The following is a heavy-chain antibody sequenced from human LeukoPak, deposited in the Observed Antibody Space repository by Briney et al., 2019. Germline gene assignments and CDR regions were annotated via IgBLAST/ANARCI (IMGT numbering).Heavy chain of an antibody. CDR1: GGTFSSYA. CDR2: IIPIFGTA. Sequence: ASVKVSCKASGGTFSSYAISWVRQAPGQGLEWMGGIIPIFGTANYAQKFHGRVTITADESTSTAYMELSSLRSEDTAVYYCARGGTAIPSDFRFDPWGQGTLVTVSS. J-gene: IGHJ5*02. V-gene: IGHV1-69*13. D-gene: IGHD2-21*02. CDR3: ARGGTAIPSDFRFDP.